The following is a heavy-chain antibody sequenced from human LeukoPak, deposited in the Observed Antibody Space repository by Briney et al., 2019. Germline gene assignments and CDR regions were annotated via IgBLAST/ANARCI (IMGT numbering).Heavy chain of an antibody. Sequence: GGSLRLSCAASGFTFSSYAMHWVRQAPGKGLEYVSAISSNGGSAYYANSVKGRFTISRDNSKNTLYLQMNSLRAEDTAVYYCAKDRVSSSWHYWYFDLWGRGTLVTVSS. V-gene: IGHV3-64*01. CDR1: GFTFSSYA. CDR3: AKDRVSSSWHYWYFDL. CDR2: ISSNGGSA. D-gene: IGHD6-13*01. J-gene: IGHJ2*01.